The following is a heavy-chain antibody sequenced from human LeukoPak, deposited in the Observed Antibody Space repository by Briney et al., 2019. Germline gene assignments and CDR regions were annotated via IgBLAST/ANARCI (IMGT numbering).Heavy chain of an antibody. Sequence: SETLSLTCAVYGGSFSGYYWSWIRQPPGKGLEWIGEINYSGSTNYNPSLKSRVTISVDTSKNQFSLKLSSVTAADTAVYYCARLDKPGWFDPWGQGTLVTVSS. J-gene: IGHJ5*02. CDR3: ARLDKPGWFDP. CDR1: GGSFSGYY. D-gene: IGHD1-14*01. CDR2: INYSGST. V-gene: IGHV4-34*01.